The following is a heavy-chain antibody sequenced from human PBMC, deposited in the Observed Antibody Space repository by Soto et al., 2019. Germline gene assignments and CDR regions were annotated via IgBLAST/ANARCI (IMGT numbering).Heavy chain of an antibody. CDR2: IYHSGST. CDR1: GGCISSGGYS. CDR3: ASYCSSTSCPPYYYGMDV. Sequence: SETLSLTCTVSGGCISSGGYSWSWIRQPPGKGLEWIGYIYHSGSTYYNPSLKSRVTISVDRSKNQFSLKLSSVTAADTAVYYCASYCSSTSCPPYYYGMDVWGQGTTVPVSS. V-gene: IGHV4-30-2*01. J-gene: IGHJ6*02. D-gene: IGHD2-2*01.